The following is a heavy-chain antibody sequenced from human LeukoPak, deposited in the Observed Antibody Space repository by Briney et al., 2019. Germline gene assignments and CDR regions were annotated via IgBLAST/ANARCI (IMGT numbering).Heavy chain of an antibody. CDR2: IYYSGST. CDR1: GGSISSGGYS. V-gene: IGHV4-61*08. Sequence: PSETLSLTCAVSGGSISSGGYSWSWIRQPPGKGLEWIGYIYYSGSTNYNPSLKSRVTISVDTSKNQFSLKLSSVTAADTAVYYCARAGTMVQGVIIEQDYYYMDVWGKGTTVTVSS. D-gene: IGHD3-10*01. CDR3: ARAGTMVQGVIIEQDYYYMDV. J-gene: IGHJ6*03.